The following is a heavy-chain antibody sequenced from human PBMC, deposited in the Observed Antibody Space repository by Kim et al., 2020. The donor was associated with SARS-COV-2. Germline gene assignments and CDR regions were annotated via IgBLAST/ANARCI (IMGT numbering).Heavy chain of an antibody. CDR1: GDSVTSHTYY. CDR3: AGARGDYYNYYLAD. V-gene: IGHV4-61*01. CDR2: MYYSGST. Sequence: SETLSLTCTVSGDSVTSHTYYWSWIRQPPGRGLEWLGYMYYSGSTMYNPSLMNRVTISVDTSKNQFSLKLSSVTAADTALYYCAGARGDYYNYYLADLGQGTLVTVSS. J-gene: IGHJ4*02. D-gene: IGHD4-4*01.